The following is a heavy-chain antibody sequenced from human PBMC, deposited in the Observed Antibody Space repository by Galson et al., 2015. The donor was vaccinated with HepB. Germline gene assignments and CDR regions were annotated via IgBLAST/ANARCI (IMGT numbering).Heavy chain of an antibody. CDR3: ATTGTTYYYGMDV. D-gene: IGHD1-1*01. J-gene: IGHJ6*02. CDR1: GYTLTELS. CDR2: FDPEDGET. Sequence: SVTVSCKVSGYTLTELSMHWVRQAPGKGLEWMGGFDPEDGETIYAQKFQGRVTMTEDTSTDTAYMELSSLRSEDTAVYYCATTGTTYYYGMDVWGQGTTVTVSS. V-gene: IGHV1-24*01.